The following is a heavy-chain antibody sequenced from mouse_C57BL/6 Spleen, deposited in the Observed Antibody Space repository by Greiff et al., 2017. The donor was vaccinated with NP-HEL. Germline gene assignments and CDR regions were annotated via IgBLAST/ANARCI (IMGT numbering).Heavy chain of an antibody. CDR2: ISDGGSYT. V-gene: IGHV5-4*01. CDR3: ARDESGYVPFDY. Sequence: EVQGVESGGGLVKPGGSLKLSCAASGFTFSSYAMSWVRQTPEKRLEWVATISDGGSYTYYPDNVKGRFTISRDNAKNNLYLQMSHLKSEDTAMYYCARDESGYVPFDYWGQGTTLTVSS. J-gene: IGHJ2*01. CDR1: GFTFSSYA. D-gene: IGHD3-2*02.